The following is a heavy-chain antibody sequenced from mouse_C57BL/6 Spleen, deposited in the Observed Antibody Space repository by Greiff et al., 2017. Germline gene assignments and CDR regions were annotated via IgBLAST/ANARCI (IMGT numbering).Heavy chain of an antibody. J-gene: IGHJ4*01. CDR3: ARRSNYVGYAMYY. Sequence: VQLQQPGAELVRPRSSVQLSCKASCYTFPSYWMDWVKQRPGQGLEWICNIYPSDSAPPYNQKFKNKATLTVDKSSNTAYMQLSSLTSEDSAVYYCARRSNYVGYAMYYWGQGTSVTVSS. V-gene: IGHV1-61*01. D-gene: IGHD2-5*01. CDR1: CYTFPSYW. CDR2: IYPSDSAP.